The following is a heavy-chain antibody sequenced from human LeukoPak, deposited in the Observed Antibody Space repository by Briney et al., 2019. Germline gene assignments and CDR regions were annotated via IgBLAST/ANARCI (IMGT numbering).Heavy chain of an antibody. V-gene: IGHV3-21*01. D-gene: IGHD3-22*01. CDR2: ISSSSSYI. J-gene: IGHJ1*01. CDR1: GFTFSSYS. CDR3: ARVRRAFYDSSGYYYAENFQH. Sequence: GGSLRLSCAASGFTFSSYSMNWVRQAPGRGLEWVSSISSSSSYIYYADSVKGRFTISRDNAKNSLYLQMNSLRAEDTAVYYCARVRRAFYDSSGYYYAENFQHWGQGTLVTVSS.